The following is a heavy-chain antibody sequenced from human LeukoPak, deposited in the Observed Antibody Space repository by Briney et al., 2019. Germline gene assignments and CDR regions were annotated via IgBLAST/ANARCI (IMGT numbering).Heavy chain of an antibody. D-gene: IGHD3-9*01. CDR1: GFTFSSYA. Sequence: PGGSLRLSCAASGFTFSSYAMSWVRQAPGKGLEWVSAISGIGGSTYYADSVKGRFTISRDNSKNTLYLQMNSLRAEDTAVYYCAKDPPLRYFDWLLGDAFDIWGQGTIVTVSS. J-gene: IGHJ3*02. CDR2: ISGIGGST. V-gene: IGHV3-23*01. CDR3: AKDPPLRYFDWLLGDAFDI.